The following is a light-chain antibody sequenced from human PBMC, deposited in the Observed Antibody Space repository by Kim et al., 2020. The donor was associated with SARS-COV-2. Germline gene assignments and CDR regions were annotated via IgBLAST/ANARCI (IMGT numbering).Light chain of an antibody. CDR2: GAS. Sequence: FPGERATLSCRASQSVSSSYLAWYQQKLGQAPRLLIYGASGRATGIPDRFSGSGSGTDFTLTISRLEPEDFAVYYCQQYDSSSWTFGQGTKVDIK. J-gene: IGKJ1*01. V-gene: IGKV3-20*01. CDR1: QSVSSSY. CDR3: QQYDSSSWT.